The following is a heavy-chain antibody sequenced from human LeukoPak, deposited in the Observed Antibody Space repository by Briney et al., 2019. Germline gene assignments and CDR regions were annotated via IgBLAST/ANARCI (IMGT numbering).Heavy chain of an antibody. Sequence: APVKVSCKAPGYAFTGYYMNWVRQAPGQGLEWMGWIDPNSGGTYYAQKFQGRVTMTRDTSISTAYMELSRVTSDDTAVYYCARTINRDGYNALNYWGQGTLVTVSS. D-gene: IGHD5-24*01. CDR1: GYAFTGYY. V-gene: IGHV1-2*02. J-gene: IGHJ4*02. CDR3: ARTINRDGYNALNY. CDR2: IDPNSGGT.